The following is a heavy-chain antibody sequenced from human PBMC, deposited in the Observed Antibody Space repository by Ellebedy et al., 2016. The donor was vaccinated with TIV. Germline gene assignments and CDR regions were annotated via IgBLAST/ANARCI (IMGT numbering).Heavy chain of an antibody. V-gene: IGHV1-8*01. CDR2: MNPNSGNT. J-gene: IGHJ6*02. Sequence: ASVKVSCXASGYTFTSYDINWVRQATGQGLEWMGWMNPNSGNTGYAQTFQGRVTMTRNTSISTAYMELSSLRSEDTAVYYCASRHPYYYGSGRYYYYYYYGMDVWGQGTTVTVSS. D-gene: IGHD3-10*01. CDR3: ASRHPYYYGSGRYYYYYYYGMDV. CDR1: GYTFTSYD.